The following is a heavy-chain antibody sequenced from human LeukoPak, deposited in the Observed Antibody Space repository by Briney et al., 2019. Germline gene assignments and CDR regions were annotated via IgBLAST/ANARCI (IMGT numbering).Heavy chain of an antibody. Sequence: GGSLRLSCTASRFTFSYYWMHWVRQVPGKGLVWVSNINTGGTSTAYADSVKGRFTISRDNARNTLYLQMNNLRADDTAVYYCARVGERISTIGGVYWLDYWGQGILVTVSS. CDR1: RFTFSYYW. D-gene: IGHD3-16*01. CDR2: INTGGTST. V-gene: IGHV3-74*01. J-gene: IGHJ4*02. CDR3: ARVGERISTIGGVYWLDY.